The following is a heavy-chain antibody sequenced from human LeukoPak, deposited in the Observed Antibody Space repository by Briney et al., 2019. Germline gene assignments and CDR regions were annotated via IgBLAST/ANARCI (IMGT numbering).Heavy chain of an antibody. J-gene: IGHJ6*03. CDR3: ATEGRIRGALPHFYYMDV. CDR1: GGTFSSYA. D-gene: IGHD1-26*01. V-gene: IGHV1-69*05. Sequence: SVKVSCKASGGTFSSYAISWVRQAPGQGLEWMGGIIPIFGTANYAQKFQGRVTITTDESTSTAYMELSSLRSEDTAVYYCATEGRIRGALPHFYYMDVWGKGTTVTVSS. CDR2: IIPIFGTA.